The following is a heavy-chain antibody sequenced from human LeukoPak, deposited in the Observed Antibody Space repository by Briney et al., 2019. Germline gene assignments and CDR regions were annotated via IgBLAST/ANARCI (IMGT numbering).Heavy chain of an antibody. V-gene: IGHV1-18*01. CDR2: ISAYNDNT. Sequence: ASVKVSCKASGYTFTSYGISWVRQAPGQGLEWMGWISAYNDNTNYAQKVQGRVTMTTDTSTSTAYMELRSLRSDDTAIYYCARSTTSCYKCGDYYYGMDVWGQGTTVTVSS. CDR1: GYTFTSYG. CDR3: ARSTTSCYKCGDYYYGMDV. D-gene: IGHD2-2*02. J-gene: IGHJ6*02.